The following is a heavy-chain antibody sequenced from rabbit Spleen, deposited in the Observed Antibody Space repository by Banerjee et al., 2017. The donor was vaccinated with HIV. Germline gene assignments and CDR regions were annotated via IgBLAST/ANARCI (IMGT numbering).Heavy chain of an antibody. CDR1: GFSFSNKAV. V-gene: IGHV1S45*01. D-gene: IGHD1-1*01. J-gene: IGHJ6*01. Sequence: QEQLVEYGGDLVQPEGSLTLTCKASGFSFSNKAVMCWVRQAPGKGLEWIACIYAGSSGRSYYASWAKGRFTISKTSSTTVTLKMTSLTAADTATYFCARDTSSSFSSYGMDLWGQGTLVTVS. CDR2: IYAGSSGRS. CDR3: ARDTSSSFSSYGMDL.